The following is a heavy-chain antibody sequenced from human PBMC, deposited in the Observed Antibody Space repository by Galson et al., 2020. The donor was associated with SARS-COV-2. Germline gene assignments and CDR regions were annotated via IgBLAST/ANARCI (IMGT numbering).Heavy chain of an antibody. CDR1: GFTFGDFA. V-gene: IGHV3-49*03. CDR3: ARGGFPYYYYMDV. J-gene: IGHJ6*03. Sequence: SLRLSCTVAGFTFGDFAMSWFRQAPGKGLEWVGYIRSRTYDGTTEYAASVKHRFTISRDDSKNVAYLQMNSLITEDTAVYYCARGGFPYYYYMDVWGKGTTVTVSS. CDR2: IRSRTYDGTT.